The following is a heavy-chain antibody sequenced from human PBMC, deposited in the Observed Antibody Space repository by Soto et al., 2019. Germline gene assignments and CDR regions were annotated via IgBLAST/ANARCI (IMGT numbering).Heavy chain of an antibody. V-gene: IGHV1-18*01. Sequence: EASVKVSCKASGYTFTSYGISWVRQAPGQGLEWMGWISAYNGNTNYAQKLQGRVTMTTDTSTSTAYMELRSLRSDDTAVYYCARVITAAAKRGYFDYWGQGTLVTVSS. CDR3: ARVITAAAKRGYFDY. CDR1: GYTFTSYG. D-gene: IGHD6-13*01. J-gene: IGHJ4*02. CDR2: ISAYNGNT.